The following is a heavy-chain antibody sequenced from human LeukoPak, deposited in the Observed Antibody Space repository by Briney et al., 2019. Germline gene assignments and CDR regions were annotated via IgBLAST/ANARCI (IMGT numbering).Heavy chain of an antibody. CDR3: ARIGTGYYFDY. J-gene: IGHJ4*02. Sequence: SGPTLVNPTQTLTLTCTFSGFSLSTSGMRVSWIRQPPGKALEWLARIDWDDDKFYSTSLKTRLTISEDTSKNQVVPTMTNMDPVDTATYYCARIGTGYYFDYWGQGTLVTVSS. CDR2: IDWDDDK. V-gene: IGHV2-70*04. CDR1: GFSLSTSGMR.